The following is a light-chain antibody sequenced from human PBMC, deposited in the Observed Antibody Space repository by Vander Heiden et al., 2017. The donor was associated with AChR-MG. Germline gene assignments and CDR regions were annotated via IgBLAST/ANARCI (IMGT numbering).Light chain of an antibody. CDR2: SDE. V-gene: IGLV1-44*01. CDR3: ATWDDSLTAYF. Sequence: QSVLAQPPSASGTPGQRVTVSCSGSSSNIGSNAVNGYQQVPGRAPKLLIHSDEHRPSGVPDRFSGSRSGTSASLAITGLQSEDEAVYYCATWDDSLTAYFFGPGTTVTVL. CDR1: SSNIGSNA. J-gene: IGLJ1*01.